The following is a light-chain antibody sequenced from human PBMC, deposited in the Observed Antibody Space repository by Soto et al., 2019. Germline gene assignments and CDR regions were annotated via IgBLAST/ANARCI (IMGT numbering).Light chain of an antibody. CDR2: DAS. V-gene: IGKV3-11*01. Sequence: EIVLTQSPATLSLSPGERATLSCRASQSVSSYLAWYQQQPGQAPRLLIYDASNRATGIPARFSGSGSGTDFTLTISSLEPADFAVYYCQQRSNWAMYTFGQGTKLEIK. CDR3: QQRSNWAMYT. J-gene: IGKJ2*01. CDR1: QSVSSY.